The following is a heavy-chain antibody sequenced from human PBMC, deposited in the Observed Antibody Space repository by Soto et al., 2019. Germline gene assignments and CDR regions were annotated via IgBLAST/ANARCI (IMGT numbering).Heavy chain of an antibody. CDR2: VSPDSGNA. CDR3: EVTTGY. V-gene: IGHV1-8*01. CDR1: GYTFTDYD. J-gene: IGHJ1*01. Sequence: GASVKVSCKTSGYTFTDYDINWVRQAPGQGLEWMGWVSPDSGNAGYAQQFQGRVSMTSDTSTSTVYMELTSLRSEDTAMYFCEVTTGYWG. D-gene: IGHD3-9*01.